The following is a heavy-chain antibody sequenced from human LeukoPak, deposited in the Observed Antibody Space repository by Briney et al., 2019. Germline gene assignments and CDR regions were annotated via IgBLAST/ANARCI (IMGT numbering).Heavy chain of an antibody. CDR3: ARDGGYSYGLRYFDI. V-gene: IGHV4-39*07. J-gene: IGHJ3*02. CDR1: GGSIFSSNSY. Sequence: SETLSLTCTVSGGSIFSSNSYWGWIRQPPGKGLEWIGSIYYSGSTYYNPSLKSRVTISVDTSKNQFSLKLSSVTAADTAVYYCARDGGYSYGLRYFDIWGQGTMVTVSS. D-gene: IGHD5-18*01. CDR2: IYYSGST.